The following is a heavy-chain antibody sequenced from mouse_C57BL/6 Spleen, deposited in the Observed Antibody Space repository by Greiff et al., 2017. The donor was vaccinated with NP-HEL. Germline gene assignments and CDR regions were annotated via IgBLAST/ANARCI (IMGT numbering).Heavy chain of an antibody. V-gene: IGHV1-7*01. CDR3: AIYYQGALDY. Sequence: QVHVKQSGAELAKPGASVKLSCKASGYTFTSYWMHWVKQRPGQGLEWIGYINPSSGYTKYNQKFKDKATLTADKSSSTAYMQLSSLTSEDSAVYNCAIYYQGALDYWGQGTSVTVSS. D-gene: IGHD2-1*01. CDR1: GYTFTSYW. CDR2: INPSSGYT. J-gene: IGHJ4*01.